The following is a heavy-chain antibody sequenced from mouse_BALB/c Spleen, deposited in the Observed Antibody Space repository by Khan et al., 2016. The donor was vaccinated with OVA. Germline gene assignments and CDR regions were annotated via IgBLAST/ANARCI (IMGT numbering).Heavy chain of an antibody. Sequence: HVQLKQSGAELARPGASVKMSCKASGYTFTSYTMHWVKQRPGQGLDWIGYINPTNGYTNYNQKFKDKATLTADKSSSTAYMQLSSLTSDDSAVYYCSRDGAYYRNDGWFAYWGQGTLVTVSA. CDR3: SRDGAYYRNDGWFAY. J-gene: IGHJ3*01. CDR2: INPTNGYT. CDR1: GYTFTSYT. V-gene: IGHV1-4*01. D-gene: IGHD2-14*01.